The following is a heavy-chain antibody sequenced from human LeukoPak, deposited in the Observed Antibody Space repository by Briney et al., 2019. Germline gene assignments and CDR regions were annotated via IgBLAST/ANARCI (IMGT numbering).Heavy chain of an antibody. V-gene: IGHV3-30*18. J-gene: IGHJ4*02. CDR1: GFTFSSYG. CDR3: AKGSDYPDN. Sequence: PGRSLRLSCAASGFTFSSYGMHWVRQAPGKGLEWVAVISYDGSNKYYADSVKGRFTISRDNSKNTLYLQMNSPRAEDTCVYYCAKGSDYPDNWGQGTLVTVSS. CDR2: ISYDGSNK.